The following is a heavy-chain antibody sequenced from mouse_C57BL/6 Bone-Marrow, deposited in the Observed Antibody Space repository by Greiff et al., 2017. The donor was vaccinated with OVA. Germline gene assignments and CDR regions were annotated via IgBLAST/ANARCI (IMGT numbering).Heavy chain of an antibody. V-gene: IGHV1-5*01. CDR2: IYPGNSDT. CDR1: GYTFTSYW. J-gene: IGHJ2*01. D-gene: IGHD2-3*01. Sequence: EVQLQQSGTVLARPGASVKMSCTTSGYTFTSYWMHWVKQRPGQGLEWIGAIYPGNSDTSYNQKFKGKAKLTAVTSASTAYMELSSLTNEDSAVYYCTPIYDGYYQLDYWGQGTTLTVSS. CDR3: TPIYDGYYQLDY.